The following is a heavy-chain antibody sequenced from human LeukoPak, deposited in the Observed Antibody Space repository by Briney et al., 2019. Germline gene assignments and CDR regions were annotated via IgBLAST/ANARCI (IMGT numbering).Heavy chain of an antibody. Sequence: GGSLRLSCAASGSTFSSYWMSWVRQAPGKGLEWVANIKQDGSEKYYVDSVKGRFTISRDNAKNSLYLQMNSLRAEDTALYYCARDDYGDYVGYYYYMDVWGKGTTVTVSS. J-gene: IGHJ6*03. CDR3: ARDDYGDYVGYYYYMDV. CDR1: GSTFSSYW. V-gene: IGHV3-7*03. CDR2: IKQDGSEK. D-gene: IGHD4-17*01.